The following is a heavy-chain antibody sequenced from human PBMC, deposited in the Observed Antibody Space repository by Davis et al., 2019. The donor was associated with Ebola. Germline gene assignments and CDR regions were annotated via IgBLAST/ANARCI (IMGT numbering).Heavy chain of an antibody. J-gene: IGHJ3*01. CDR3: AKDYSGWESEWAFDV. CDR2: IWYDGSNK. V-gene: IGHV3-33*06. CDR1: GFIFMNYG. Sequence: GESLKISCAASGFIFMNYGMHWVRQAPGKGLEWVAVIWYDGSNKYYGDSVKGRFTISRDNSKNTLYLEMNSLRVEDTAVYYCAKDYSGWESEWAFDVWGQGTMVTVSS. D-gene: IGHD6-19*01.